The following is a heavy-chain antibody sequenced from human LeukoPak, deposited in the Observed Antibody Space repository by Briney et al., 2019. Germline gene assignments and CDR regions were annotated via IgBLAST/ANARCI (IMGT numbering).Heavy chain of an antibody. CDR2: ISGSGGST. J-gene: IGHJ4*02. CDR1: GFTFSSYA. CDR3: ANNYDILTGYYSGLDH. V-gene: IGHV3-23*01. D-gene: IGHD3-9*01. Sequence: PGGSLRLSCAASGFTFSSYAMSWVRQAPGKGLEWVSAISGSGGSTYYADSVKGRFTISRDNSKNTLYLQMNSLRAEDTAVYYCANNYDILTGYYSGLDHWGQGTLVTVSS.